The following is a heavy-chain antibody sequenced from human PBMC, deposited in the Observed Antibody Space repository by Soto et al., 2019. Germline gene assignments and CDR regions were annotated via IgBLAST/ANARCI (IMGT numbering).Heavy chain of an antibody. CDR1: GFTFSSYG. Sequence: QVQLVESGGGVVQPGRSLRLSCAASGFTFSSYGMHWVRQAPGKGLEWVALIWNDGSDKYYADSVKGRFTISRDNSKDILYLQMNSLRVEDTAVYYCARERRGYVVVTGILHYWGQGSLVTVSS. CDR3: ARERRGYVVVTGILHY. J-gene: IGHJ4*02. D-gene: IGHD2-21*02. CDR2: IWNDGSDK. V-gene: IGHV3-33*01.